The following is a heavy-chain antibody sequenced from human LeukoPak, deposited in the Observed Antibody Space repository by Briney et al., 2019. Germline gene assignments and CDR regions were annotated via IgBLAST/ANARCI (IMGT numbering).Heavy chain of an antibody. J-gene: IGHJ4*02. CDR1: GYTFTSYG. CDR3: ARATNWNYFDY. Sequence: GASVKVSCKASGYTFTSYGISWVRQAPGQGLERMGWINPNSGGTNSAQRFQGRVTMTRDTSISTAYMELSRLRSDDTAVYYCARATNWNYFDYWGQGTLVTVSS. V-gene: IGHV1-2*02. D-gene: IGHD1-20*01. CDR2: INPNSGGT.